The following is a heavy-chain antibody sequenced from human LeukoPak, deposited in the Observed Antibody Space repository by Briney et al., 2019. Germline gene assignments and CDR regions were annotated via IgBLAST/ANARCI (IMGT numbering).Heavy chain of an antibody. CDR2: INPNSGGT. Sequence: ASVKVSCKASGYTFTGYYMHWVRQAPGQGLEWMGWINPNSGGTNYAQKFQGWVTMTRDTSISTAYMELSRLRSDDTAVYYCAREQPIKNYYDSSGYDYWGQGTLVTVSS. J-gene: IGHJ4*02. CDR3: AREQPIKNYYDSSGYDY. CDR1: GYTFTGYY. D-gene: IGHD3-22*01. V-gene: IGHV1-2*04.